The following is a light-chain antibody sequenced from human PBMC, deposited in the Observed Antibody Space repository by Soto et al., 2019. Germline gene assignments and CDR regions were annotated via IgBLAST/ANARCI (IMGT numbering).Light chain of an antibody. CDR3: QSYDSSLSGVV. V-gene: IGLV1-40*01. Sequence: QSVLTQPPSVSGAPGQRVTISCTGSSSNIGADSDVHWYQQLPGTAPKLLIYGSSNRPSGVPDRFSGSKSDTSASLAITGLQAEDEADYYCQSYDSSLSGVVFGGGTKLTVL. J-gene: IGLJ2*01. CDR1: SSNIGADSD. CDR2: GSS.